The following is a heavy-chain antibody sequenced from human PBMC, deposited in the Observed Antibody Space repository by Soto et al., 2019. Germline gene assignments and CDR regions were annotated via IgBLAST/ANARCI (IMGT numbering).Heavy chain of an antibody. Sequence: QVQLVQSGAEVKKPGSSVKVSCKASGGTFSSYAISWVRQAPGKGLEWMGGIIPIFVTANYAQKFPGRVTITADESTSTAYMELSSLRSEDTAVYYCARGNCSSTSCYLNYGMDVWGKGTTVTVSS. V-gene: IGHV1-69*01. J-gene: IGHJ6*04. CDR3: ARGNCSSTSCYLNYGMDV. D-gene: IGHD2-2*01. CDR1: GGTFSSYA. CDR2: IIPIFVTA.